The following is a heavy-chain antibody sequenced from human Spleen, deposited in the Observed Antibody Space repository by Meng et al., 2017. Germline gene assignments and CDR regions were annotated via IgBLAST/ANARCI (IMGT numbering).Heavy chain of an antibody. Sequence: EVQLVESGGGLVTPGGSLRLPCAASGFTFSNYSMNWVRQAQGKGLEWVSSISSDSRYIFYADSVKGRFTISRDNAKNSLYLLMIGLSPEDTAVFYCARFETVGVATGDFWGQGTLVTVSS. CDR3: ARFETVGVATGDF. D-gene: IGHD2-15*01. V-gene: IGHV3-21*01. J-gene: IGHJ4*02. CDR1: GFTFSNYS. CDR2: ISSDSRYI.